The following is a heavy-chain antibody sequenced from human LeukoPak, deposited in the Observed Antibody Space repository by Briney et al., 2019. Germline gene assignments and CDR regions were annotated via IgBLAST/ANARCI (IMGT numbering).Heavy chain of an antibody. CDR1: GYSVTSDCF. V-gene: IGHV4-38-2*02. CDR3: ARVRTRAGNDC. CDR2: IHHTGST. J-gene: IGHJ4*02. Sequence: PPETLSLTCSVSGYSVTSDCFWGWIRQPPGKGLEWIATIHHTGSTFYNPSLKSRVTISLDTSKNHFSLIVTSVTAADTAVYYCARVRTRAGNDCWGQGTLVTVSS.